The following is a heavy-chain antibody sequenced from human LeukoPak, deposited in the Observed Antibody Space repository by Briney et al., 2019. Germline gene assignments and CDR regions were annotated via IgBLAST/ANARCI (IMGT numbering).Heavy chain of an antibody. CDR1: GFTFSSYG. CDR2: IRYDGSNK. V-gene: IGHV3-30*02. D-gene: IGHD3-22*01. J-gene: IGHJ3*02. CDR3: AKDLGYYYDSSGYYYPDAFDI. Sequence: GGSLRLSCAASGFTFSSYGMHWVRQAPGKGLEWVAFIRYDGSNKYYADSVKGRFTISRDNSKNTLYLQMNSLRAEDTAVYYCAKDLGYYYDSSGYYYPDAFDIWGQGTMVTVSS.